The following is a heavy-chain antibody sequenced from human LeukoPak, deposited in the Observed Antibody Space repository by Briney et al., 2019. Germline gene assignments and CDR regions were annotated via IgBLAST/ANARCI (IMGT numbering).Heavy chain of an antibody. J-gene: IGHJ3*02. V-gene: IGHV4-34*09. D-gene: IGHD3-10*01. Sequence: SETLSLTCAVYGGSFSGYYWSWIRQPPGKGLEWIGEINHSGSTNYNPSLKSRVTISVDTSKNQFSLKLSSVTAADTAVYYCAHGAYGSGSPLHAFDIWGQGTMVTVSS. CDR3: AHGAYGSGSPLHAFDI. CDR2: INHSGST. CDR1: GGSFSGYY.